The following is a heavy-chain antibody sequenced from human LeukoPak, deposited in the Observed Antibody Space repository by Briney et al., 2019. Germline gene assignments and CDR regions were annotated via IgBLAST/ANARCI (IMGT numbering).Heavy chain of an antibody. Sequence: ASVKVSCKASLYTLTGYYMHWVRQAPGQGLEWMGWINPNSGGTNYAQKFQGRVTMTRDTSNSTAYMELSRLRSDDTAVYYCARVTVNAHIVVVFDYWGQGTLVTVSS. J-gene: IGHJ4*02. CDR1: LYTLTGYY. CDR2: INPNSGGT. D-gene: IGHD3-22*01. CDR3: ARVTVNAHIVVVFDY. V-gene: IGHV1-2*02.